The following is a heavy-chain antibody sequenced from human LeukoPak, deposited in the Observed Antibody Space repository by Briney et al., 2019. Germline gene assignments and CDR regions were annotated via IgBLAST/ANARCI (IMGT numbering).Heavy chain of an antibody. V-gene: IGHV3-21*01. D-gene: IGHD2-15*01. CDR1: GFSLSIYD. CDR3: ARERSYCSGATCSLDP. J-gene: IGHJ5*02. CDR2: TGLSSSYI. Sequence: GGSLRLSCAASGFSLSIYDMVWVRQAPGQGLEWIASTGLSSSYIGYADSVKGRFTISRDNGENSVYLQMNSPRAEDTAVYFCARERSYCSGATCSLDPWGQGTLVTVSS.